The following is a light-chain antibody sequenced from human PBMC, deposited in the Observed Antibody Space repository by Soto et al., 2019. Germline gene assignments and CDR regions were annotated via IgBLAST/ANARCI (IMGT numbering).Light chain of an antibody. J-gene: IGKJ4*01. CDR2: DTS. CDR1: QGIGDT. Sequence: EVVMRQSPATLSVSQGEGATLSCRASQGIGDTLAWYQHKPGQTPRLLIYDTSTRATGVPTRFSGSMSGAEFTLPINSLQSEDFEFYYCQPYNNRPLTFGGGTKVEIK. V-gene: IGKV3-15*01. CDR3: QPYNNRPLT.